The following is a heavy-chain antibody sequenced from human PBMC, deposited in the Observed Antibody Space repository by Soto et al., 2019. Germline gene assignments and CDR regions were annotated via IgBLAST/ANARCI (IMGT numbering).Heavy chain of an antibody. CDR1: GFTFSSYG. CDR2: ISYDGSNK. J-gene: IGHJ6*01. V-gene: IGHV3-30*18. D-gene: IGHD2-8*01. CDR3: AKDATNNYYYYRMDV. Sequence: GGSLRLSCAASGFTFSSYGMHWVRQAPGKGLERVEVISYDGSNKYSADSVKCRFTISRDNSKNSLYLQMNSLRAEDTAVYYCAKDATNNYYYYRMDVWDQETTVTASS.